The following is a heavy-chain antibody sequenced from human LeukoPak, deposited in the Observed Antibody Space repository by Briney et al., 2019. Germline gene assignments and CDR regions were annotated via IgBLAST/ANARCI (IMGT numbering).Heavy chain of an antibody. V-gene: IGHV4-39*01. Sequence: PSGTLSLTCTVSGGSISSSSYYWGWIRQPPGKGLEWIGSIYYSGSTYYNPSLKSRVTISVDTSKNQFSLKLSSVTAADTAVYYCARPNYYGWYFDLWGRGTLVTVSS. CDR3: ARPNYYGWYFDL. CDR2: IYYSGST. CDR1: GGSISSSSYY. J-gene: IGHJ2*01. D-gene: IGHD3-10*01.